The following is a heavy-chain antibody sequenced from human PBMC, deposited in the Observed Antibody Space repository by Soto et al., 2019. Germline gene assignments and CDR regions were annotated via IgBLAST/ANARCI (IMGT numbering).Heavy chain of an antibody. CDR1: GGSISSSSYY. J-gene: IGHJ5*02. D-gene: IGHD2-21*02. CDR2: IYYSGST. Sequence: SETLSLTCTVSGGSISSSSYYWGWIRQPPGKGLEWIGSIYYSGSTYYNPSLKSRVTISVDTSRNQFSLKLSSVTAADMAVYYCASVVVTAYNWFDPWGQGTLVTVSS. V-gene: IGHV4-39*01. CDR3: ASVVVTAYNWFDP.